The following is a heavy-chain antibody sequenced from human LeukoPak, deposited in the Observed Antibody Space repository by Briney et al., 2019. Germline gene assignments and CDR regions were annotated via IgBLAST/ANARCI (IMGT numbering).Heavy chain of an antibody. Sequence: GGSLRLSCAASGFTFSSYGMHWVRQAPGEGLEWVAFIRYDGSNKYYADSVKGRFTISRDNSKNTLYLQMNSLRAEDTAVYYCAKVPRRKVDAFDIWGQGTMVTVSS. CDR3: AKVPRRKVDAFDI. CDR1: GFTFSSYG. CDR2: IRYDGSNK. J-gene: IGHJ3*02. V-gene: IGHV3-30*02.